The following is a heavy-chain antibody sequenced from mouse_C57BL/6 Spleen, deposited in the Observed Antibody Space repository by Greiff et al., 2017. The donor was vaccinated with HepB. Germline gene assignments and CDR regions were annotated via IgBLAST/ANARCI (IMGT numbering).Heavy chain of an antibody. J-gene: IGHJ3*01. CDR1: GYTFTSYW. CDR2: IYPGSGGT. D-gene: IGHD2-3*01. Sequence: VQLQESGAELVKPGASVKMSCKASGYTFTSYWITWVKQRPGQGLEWIGDIYPGSGGTNYNEKFKSKATLTVDTSSSTAYMQLSSLTSEDSAVYYCARSIQAWFAYWGQGTLVTVSA. CDR3: ARSIQAWFAY. V-gene: IGHV1-55*01.